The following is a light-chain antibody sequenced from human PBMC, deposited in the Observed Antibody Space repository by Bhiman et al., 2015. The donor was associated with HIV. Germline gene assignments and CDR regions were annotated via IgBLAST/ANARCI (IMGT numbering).Light chain of an antibody. CDR1: GSDVGGYNH. J-gene: IGLJ1*01. CDR3: QSYDSGLSALV. CDR2: DVS. V-gene: IGLV2-14*03. Sequence: QSALTQPASVSGSPGQSITISCTGSGSDVGGYNHVSWYQQHPGKAPKLMIYDVSNRPSGVSNRFSGSKSGNTASLTISGLQAEDEADYYCQSYDSGLSALVFGGGTKVTVL.